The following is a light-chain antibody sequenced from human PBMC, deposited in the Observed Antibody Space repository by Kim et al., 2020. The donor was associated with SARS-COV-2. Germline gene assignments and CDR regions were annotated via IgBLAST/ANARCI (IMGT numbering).Light chain of an antibody. Sequence: DIQMTQSPSSLSASVGDRVTITCRASQGISSDLAWYQQKPGKIPRLLIYAASTLQSGVPSRFSGSGSGTDFTLTISSLQPEDFAADYCQKYNSAPALTFGGGTKLEI. CDR2: AAS. CDR3: QKYNSAPALT. J-gene: IGKJ4*01. CDR1: QGISSD. V-gene: IGKV1-27*01.